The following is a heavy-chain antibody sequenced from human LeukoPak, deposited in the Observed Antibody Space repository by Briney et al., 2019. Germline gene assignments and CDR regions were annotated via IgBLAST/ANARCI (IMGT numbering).Heavy chain of an antibody. J-gene: IGHJ4*02. CDR3: AKAGSYGYNFDY. CDR1: GFTFSSYA. Sequence: GGSLRLSCAASGFTFSSYAMSWVRQAPGKGLEWVSAISGSGGSTYYADSVKGRFTISRDNSKNTLYLQMSSLRAEDTAVYYCAKAGSYGYNFDYWGQGTLVTVSS. CDR2: ISGSGGST. V-gene: IGHV3-23*01. D-gene: IGHD5-18*01.